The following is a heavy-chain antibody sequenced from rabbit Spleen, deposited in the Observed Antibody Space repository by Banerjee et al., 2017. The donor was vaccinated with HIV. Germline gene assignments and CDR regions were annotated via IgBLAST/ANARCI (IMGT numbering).Heavy chain of an antibody. Sequence: QSLEESGGDLVKPGASLTLTCTASGIDFNKYYYMCWVRQAPGKGLEWIGCIYTGDGSTYYASWLNGRFTISKTSSTTVTLQMTSLTAADTATYFCTRDFDFWGPGTLVTVS. CDR1: GIDFNKYYY. V-gene: IGHV1S40*01. CDR2: IYTGDGST. CDR3: TRDFDF. J-gene: IGHJ6*01.